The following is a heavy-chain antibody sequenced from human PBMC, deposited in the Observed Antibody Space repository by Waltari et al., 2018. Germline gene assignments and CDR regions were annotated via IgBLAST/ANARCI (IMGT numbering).Heavy chain of an antibody. Sequence: QLRLQQWGAGLLTPSETLSLTCAVSGGSFTGYYWSWIRQTPGKGLEWIGEVDHSGSANYSPSLKSRVTVSLDTSNKQVSLTLTSVTAADTGIYYCARDARDWEAVDNTYLDSWGQGTLVAVSS. CDR3: ARDARDWEAVDNTYLDS. CDR2: VDHSGSA. D-gene: IGHD2-21*02. V-gene: IGHV4-34*01. CDR1: GGSFTGYY. J-gene: IGHJ4*02.